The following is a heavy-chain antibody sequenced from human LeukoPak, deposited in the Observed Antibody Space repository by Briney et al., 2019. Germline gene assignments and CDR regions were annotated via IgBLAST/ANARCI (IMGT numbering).Heavy chain of an antibody. Sequence: GGSLRLSCAASGFIFNNFGLSWVRQAPGKGLEWVSAISNDGGGTTYADFVKGRFTISRHNSKNTLFLQMNSLRAEDTAIYYCAKGGSGYFLDLWGQGTLVTVSS. D-gene: IGHD3-22*01. CDR1: GFIFNNFG. J-gene: IGHJ5*02. CDR2: ISNDGGGT. V-gene: IGHV3-23*01. CDR3: AKGGSGYFLDL.